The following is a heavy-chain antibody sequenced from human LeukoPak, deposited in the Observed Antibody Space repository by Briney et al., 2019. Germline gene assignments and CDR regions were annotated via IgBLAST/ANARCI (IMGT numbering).Heavy chain of an antibody. Sequence: GESLKISCKGSGYSFTSNWIGWVRKMPGKGLEWMGIIYPGDSDTRYRPSFQGQVTISADKSINTAYLQWGSLKASDTAMYYCARHVGEYSRSPFDCWGQGTLVTVSS. V-gene: IGHV5-51*01. D-gene: IGHD6-6*01. J-gene: IGHJ4*02. CDR1: GYSFTSNW. CDR2: IYPGDSDT. CDR3: ARHVGEYSRSPFDC.